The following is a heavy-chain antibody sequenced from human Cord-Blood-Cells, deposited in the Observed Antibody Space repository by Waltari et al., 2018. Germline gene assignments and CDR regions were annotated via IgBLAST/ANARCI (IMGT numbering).Heavy chain of an antibody. Sequence: QVQLVESGGGVVQPGRSLRLSCAASGFTFSSYGMHWVRQAPGKGLEWVAVISYDGSNKYYADSVKGRFTISRDNSKNTLYLQMNSLRAEDTAVYYCAKDLIVLVVYGTLDYWGQGTLVTVSS. CDR2: ISYDGSNK. CDR1: GFTFSSYG. V-gene: IGHV3-30*18. J-gene: IGHJ4*02. D-gene: IGHD2-8*02. CDR3: AKDLIVLVVYGTLDY.